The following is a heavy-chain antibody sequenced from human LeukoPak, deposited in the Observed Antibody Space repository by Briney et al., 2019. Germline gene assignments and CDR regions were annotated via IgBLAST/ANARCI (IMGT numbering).Heavy chain of an antibody. CDR2: IYTSGSI. J-gene: IGHJ4*02. D-gene: IGHD6-13*01. CDR1: GGSSSSGSYY. Sequence: PSQTLSLTCTVSGGSSSSGSYYWSWIQQPAGKGLEWIGRIYTSGSINYNPSLKSRVTISVDTSKNQFSPKLSSVTAADTAVYYCARVYSSTYVYFDYWGQGTLVTVSS. V-gene: IGHV4-61*02. CDR3: ARVYSSTYVYFDY.